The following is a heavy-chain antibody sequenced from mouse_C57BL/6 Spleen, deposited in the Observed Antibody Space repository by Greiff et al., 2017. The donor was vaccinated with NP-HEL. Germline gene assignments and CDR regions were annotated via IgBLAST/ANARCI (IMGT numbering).Heavy chain of an antibody. V-gene: IGHV1-22*01. CDR1: GYTFTDYN. Sequence: SGPELVKPGASVKMSCKASGYTFTDYNMHWVKQSHGKSLEWIGYINPNNGGTSYNQKFKGKATLTVNKSSSTAYMELRSLTSEDSAVYYWASPRYYGSSPYWYFDVWGTGTTVTVSS. J-gene: IGHJ1*03. CDR2: INPNNGGT. D-gene: IGHD1-1*01. CDR3: ASPRYYGSSPYWYFDV.